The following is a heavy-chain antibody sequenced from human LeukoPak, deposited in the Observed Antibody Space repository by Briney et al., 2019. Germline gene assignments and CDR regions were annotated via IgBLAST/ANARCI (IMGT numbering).Heavy chain of an antibody. CDR2: ISSSSRTI. CDR1: GFTFSSYS. D-gene: IGHD2-21*02. CDR3: AREGGGDPFYYYYYYMDV. Sequence: PGGSLRLSCAASGFTFSSYSMNWVRQAPGKGLEGVSYISSSSRTIYCADSVKGRFTISRDNAKNSLYLQMTSLRAEDTAVYYCAREGGGDPFYYYYYYMDVWGKGTTVTVSS. V-gene: IGHV3-48*01. J-gene: IGHJ6*03.